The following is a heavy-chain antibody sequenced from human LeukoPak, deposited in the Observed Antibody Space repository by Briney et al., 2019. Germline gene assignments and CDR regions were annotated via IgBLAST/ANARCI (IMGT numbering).Heavy chain of an antibody. V-gene: IGHV1-2*06. J-gene: IGHJ4*02. CDR3: ARDYGDYFDY. CDR2: INPNSGDT. CDR1: GYTFTAYY. D-gene: IGHD4-17*01. Sequence: ASVKVSCKASGYTFTAYYMHWVRQAPGQGLEWMGRINPNSGDTNYAQKLQGRVTMTTDTSTSTAYMELRSLRSDDTAVYYCARDYGDYFDYWGQGTLVTVSS.